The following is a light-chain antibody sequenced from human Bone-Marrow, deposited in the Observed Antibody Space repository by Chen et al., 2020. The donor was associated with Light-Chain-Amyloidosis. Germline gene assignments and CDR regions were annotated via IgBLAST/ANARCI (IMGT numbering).Light chain of an antibody. CDR2: EVT. V-gene: IGLV2-14*01. Sequence: QSALTQPASVSVSPGQSITISSPGTSSDVGGDNHVSWYQQHPDKAPKLMIYEVTNRPSWVPDRFSGSKSDNTASLTISGLQTEDEADYFCSSYTITNTLVFGSGTRVTVL. CDR1: SSDVGGDNH. J-gene: IGLJ1*01. CDR3: SSYTITNTLV.